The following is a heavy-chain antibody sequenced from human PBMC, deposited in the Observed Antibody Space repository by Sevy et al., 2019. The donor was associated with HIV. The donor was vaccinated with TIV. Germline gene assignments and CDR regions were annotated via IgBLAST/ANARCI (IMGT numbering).Heavy chain of an antibody. D-gene: IGHD3-22*01. CDR3: ARDPPTPDYYGSSGYFDN. J-gene: IGHJ5*02. CDR2: ISDSGGNT. CDR1: GFTFSLYP. Sequence: GGFLRLSCAASGFTFSLYPMSWVRQAPEKGLEWVSVISDSGGNTYYADSVKDRFTISRDNSRNTVYLEMDSLRAEDTAVYYCARDPPTPDYYGSSGYFDNWGQGTLVTVSS. V-gene: IGHV3-23*01.